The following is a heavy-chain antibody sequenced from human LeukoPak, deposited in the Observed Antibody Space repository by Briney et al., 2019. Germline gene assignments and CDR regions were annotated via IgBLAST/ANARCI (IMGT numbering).Heavy chain of an antibody. V-gene: IGHV1-46*01. D-gene: IGHD1-26*01. CDR2: INPSGGST. CDR1: GYTFTSYY. Sequence: ASVKVSCKASGYTFTSYYMHWVRQAPGQGLEWMGIINPSGGSTSYAQKFQGRVTMTRDMSTSTVYMELSSLRSEDTAVYYCARDGRLPMGGRGNYFDSWGQGTLVIVSS. J-gene: IGHJ4*02. CDR3: ARDGRLPMGGRGNYFDS.